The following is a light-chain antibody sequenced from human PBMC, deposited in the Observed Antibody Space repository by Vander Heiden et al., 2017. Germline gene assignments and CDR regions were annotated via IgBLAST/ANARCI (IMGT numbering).Light chain of an antibody. CDR1: QSISNY. J-gene: IGKJ3*01. Sequence: DIQMTQSPSSLSASVGDRVTITCRASQSISNYLNWYQQKPGKAPKLLIYAASSLQSGVPSRFSGSGSGTDFTLTISSLQPEDFATYYCQQSYNTLFTFGPGTKVDLK. CDR3: QQSYNTLFT. CDR2: AAS. V-gene: IGKV1-39*01.